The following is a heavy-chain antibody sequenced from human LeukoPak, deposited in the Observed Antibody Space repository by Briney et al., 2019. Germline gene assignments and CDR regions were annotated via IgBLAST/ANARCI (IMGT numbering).Heavy chain of an antibody. D-gene: IGHD3/OR15-3a*01. Sequence: GGSLRLSCAVSGITLSNYGMSWVRQAPGKGLEWVAGIGDSGGGTKYADSVKGRFTIPRDNPKNTLYLQMNSLRVEDTAVYFCAKRGVVIRVILVGFHKEAYYFESWGQGALVTVSS. CDR1: GITLSNYG. CDR2: IGDSGGGT. CDR3: AKRGVVIRVILVGFHKEAYYFES. J-gene: IGHJ4*02. V-gene: IGHV3-23*01.